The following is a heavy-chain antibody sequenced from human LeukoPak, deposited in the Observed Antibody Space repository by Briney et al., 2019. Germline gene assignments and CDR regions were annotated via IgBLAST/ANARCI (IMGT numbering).Heavy chain of an antibody. J-gene: IGHJ4*02. CDR1: GGSISSYY. D-gene: IGHD3-22*01. CDR3: ARGQYYYDSSGYSYYFDY. V-gene: IGHV4-59*01. CDR2: IYYSGST. Sequence: SETLSLTCTVSGGSISSYYWSWIRQPPGKGLEWIGFIYYSGSTNYNPSLKSRVTISVHTSKNQFSLRLSSVTAADTAVYYCARGQYYYDSSGYSYYFDYWGQGTLVTVSS.